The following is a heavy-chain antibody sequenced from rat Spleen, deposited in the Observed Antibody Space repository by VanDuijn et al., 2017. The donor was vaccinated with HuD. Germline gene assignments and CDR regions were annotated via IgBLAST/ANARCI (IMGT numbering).Heavy chain of an antibody. CDR1: GFTFSNYY. Sequence: EVQLLESGGGLVQPGRSMRLSCAASGFTFSNYYMAWVRQAPTKGLEWVASITPGGDNSYYRDSVKGRFTISRDDAKSTLYLPMDSLRSEDTATYYCARHGTINTMVRYYFDYWGQGDMVTVSS. CDR3: ARHGTINTMVRYYFDY. D-gene: IGHD1-1*01. CDR2: ITPGGDNS. J-gene: IGHJ2*01. V-gene: IGHV5-25*01.